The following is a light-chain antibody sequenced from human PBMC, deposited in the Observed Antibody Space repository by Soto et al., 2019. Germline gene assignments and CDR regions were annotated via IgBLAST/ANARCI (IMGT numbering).Light chain of an antibody. J-gene: IGKJ5*01. Sequence: EIVLTQSPATLSLSPGERATLSCRASQSVSRYLAWYQQKPGQAPRLLIYDASNRATGIPARFSGSGSGTDFTLTISRLEPEDFAVYYCQQYNEWPITFGQGTRLEIK. V-gene: IGKV3-11*01. CDR3: QQYNEWPIT. CDR1: QSVSRY. CDR2: DAS.